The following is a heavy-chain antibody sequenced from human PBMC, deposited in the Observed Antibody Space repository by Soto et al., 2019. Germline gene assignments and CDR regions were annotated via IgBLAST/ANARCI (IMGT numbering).Heavy chain of an antibody. CDR3: ARAARYYDTSGYSYGWFDP. D-gene: IGHD3-22*01. J-gene: IGHJ5*02. V-gene: IGHV3-33*01. Sequence: QVQLVESGGGVVQPGGSLRLSCAASGFSFDSYGMHWVRQAPGKGLEGVAVIWYDGSNKYYTDSVRGRFTVSRDNSNNTLSLQMNSLRAEDTAVYYCARAARYYDTSGYSYGWFDPWGQGTLVTVSS. CDR2: IWYDGSNK. CDR1: GFSFDSYG.